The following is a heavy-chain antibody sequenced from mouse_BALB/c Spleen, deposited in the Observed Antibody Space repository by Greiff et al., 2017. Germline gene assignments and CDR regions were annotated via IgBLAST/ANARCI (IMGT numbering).Heavy chain of an antibody. CDR3: ARRDYGYDY. J-gene: IGHJ2*01. Sequence: DVKLVESGGGLVKPGGSLKLSCAASGFTFSSYAMSWVRQTPEKRLEWVASISSGGSTYYPDSVKGRFTISRDNARNILYLQMSSLRSEDTAMYYCARRDYGYDYWGQGTTLTVSS. CDR1: GFTFSSYA. CDR2: ISSGGST. V-gene: IGHV5-6-5*01. D-gene: IGHD1-2*01.